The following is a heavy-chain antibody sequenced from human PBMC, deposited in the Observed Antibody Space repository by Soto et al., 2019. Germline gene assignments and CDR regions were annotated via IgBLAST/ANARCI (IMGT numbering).Heavy chain of an antibody. CDR3: ARDKRGGWFDL. CDR2: IYYSGST. CDR1: GGSISSYY. V-gene: IGHV4-59*01. J-gene: IGHJ5*02. Sequence: ETLSLTCTVSGGSISSYYWSWIRQPPGKGLEWIGYIYYSGSTNYNPSLKSRVTISVDTSKNQFSLKLSSVTAADTAVYYCARDKRGGWFDLWGQGTLVTVSS.